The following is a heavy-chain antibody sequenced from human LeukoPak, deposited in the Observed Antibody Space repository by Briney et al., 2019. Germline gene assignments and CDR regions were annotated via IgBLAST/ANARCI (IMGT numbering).Heavy chain of an antibody. CDR3: ARDAYDSSGYSFDY. Sequence: SETLSLTCAVSGGSISSSNWWSWVRQPPGKGLEWIGQIYHSGSTNYNPSLKSRVTISVDKSKNQFSLKLSSVTAADTAVYYCARDAYDSSGYSFDYWGQGTLVTVSS. J-gene: IGHJ4*02. V-gene: IGHV4-4*02. D-gene: IGHD3-22*01. CDR2: IYHSGST. CDR1: GGSISSSNW.